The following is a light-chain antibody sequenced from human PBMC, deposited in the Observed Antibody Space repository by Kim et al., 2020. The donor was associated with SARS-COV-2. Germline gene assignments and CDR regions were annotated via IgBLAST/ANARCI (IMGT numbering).Light chain of an antibody. Sequence: GQSVISHGPGSSPDNCLYKVTWYQLLPGAAPTPHIYLNNQRASGDRDRFYASKSGTSASLAISGLQSDDEADYYCAAWDESLNAYVFGTGTKVTVL. CDR3: AAWDESLNAYV. J-gene: IGLJ1*01. CDR1: SPDNCLYK. V-gene: IGLV1-44*01. CDR2: LNN.